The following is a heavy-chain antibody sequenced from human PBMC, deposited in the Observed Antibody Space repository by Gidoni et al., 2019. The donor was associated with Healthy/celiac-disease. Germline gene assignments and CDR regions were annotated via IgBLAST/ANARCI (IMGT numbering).Heavy chain of an antibody. D-gene: IGHD3-22*01. CDR2: IYHSGST. J-gene: IGHJ2*01. CDR1: GYSISSGYY. V-gene: IGHV4-38-2*02. Sequence: QVQLQESGPGLVKPSETLSLTCTVSGYSISSGYYWGWIRQPPGKGLEWIGSIYHSGSTYSNPSLKSRVPISVATSKPQFSLKLSSVTAADTAVYYCARVSGVVVVQEKNWYFDLWGRGTLVTVSS. CDR3: ARVSGVVVVQEKNWYFDL.